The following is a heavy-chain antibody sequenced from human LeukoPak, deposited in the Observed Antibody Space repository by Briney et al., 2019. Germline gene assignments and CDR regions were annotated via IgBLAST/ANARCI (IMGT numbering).Heavy chain of an antibody. CDR1: GGSISSYY. J-gene: IGHJ6*03. CDR3: ASSPHAGRGSYHYYMDV. Sequence: IPSETLSLTCTVSGGSISSYYWSWIRQPAGKGLEWIGRIYTSGNTNYNPSLKSRVTMSVDTSKNQFSLKLTSVTAADTAVYYCASSPHAGRGSYHYYMDVWGKGTMVIVSS. D-gene: IGHD3-10*01. V-gene: IGHV4-4*07. CDR2: IYTSGNT.